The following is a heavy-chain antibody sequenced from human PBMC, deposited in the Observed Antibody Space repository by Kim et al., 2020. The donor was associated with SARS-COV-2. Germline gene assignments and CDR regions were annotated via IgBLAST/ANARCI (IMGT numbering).Heavy chain of an antibody. CDR1: GGSFSGYY. Sequence: SETLSLTCAVYGGSFSGYYWSWIRQPPGKGLEWIGEINHSGSTNYNPSLKSRVTISVDTSKNQFSLKLSSVTAADTAVYYCARVSTIAAAGKDYWGQGTLVTVSS. CDR2: INHSGST. V-gene: IGHV4-34*01. D-gene: IGHD6-13*01. J-gene: IGHJ4*02. CDR3: ARVSTIAAAGKDY.